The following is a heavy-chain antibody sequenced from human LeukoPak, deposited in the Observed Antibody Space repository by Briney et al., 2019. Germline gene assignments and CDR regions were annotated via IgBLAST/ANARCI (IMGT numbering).Heavy chain of an antibody. D-gene: IGHD3-3*01. CDR2: MNPNSGNT. V-gene: IGHV1-8*01. Sequence: ASVKVSCKASGYTFTSYDINWVRQATGQGLEWMGWMNPNSGNTGYAQKFQGRVTMTRNTSISIAYMELSSLRSEDTAVYYCARVPLNSNYDFWSGYLVYGMDVWGQGTTVTVSS. CDR3: ARVPLNSNYDFWSGYLVYGMDV. CDR1: GYTFTSYD. J-gene: IGHJ6*02.